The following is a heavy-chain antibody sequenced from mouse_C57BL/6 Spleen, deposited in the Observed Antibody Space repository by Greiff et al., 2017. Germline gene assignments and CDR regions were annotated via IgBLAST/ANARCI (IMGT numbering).Heavy chain of an antibody. CDR2: IDPENGDT. CDR1: GFNIKDDY. D-gene: IGHD2-4*01. Sequence: VQLKESGAELVRPGASVKLSCTASGFNIKDDYMHWVKQRPEQGLEWIGWIDPENGDTEYASKFQGKATITADTSSNTAYLQLSSLTSEDTAVYYCTTFDYGYFDYWGQGTTLTVSS. V-gene: IGHV14-4*01. CDR3: TTFDYGYFDY. J-gene: IGHJ2*01.